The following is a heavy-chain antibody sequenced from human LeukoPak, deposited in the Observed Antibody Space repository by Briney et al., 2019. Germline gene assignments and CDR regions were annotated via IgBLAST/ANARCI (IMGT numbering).Heavy chain of an antibody. CDR1: GFTFSGSA. J-gene: IGHJ4*02. V-gene: IGHV3-73*01. CDR3: TRRPPVAGTSYFDY. D-gene: IGHD6-19*01. CDR2: IRSKANSYAT. Sequence: PGGSLRLSCAASGFTFSGSAMHWVRQASGKGLEWVGRIRSKANSYATAYAASVKGRFTISRDDSKNTAYLQMNSLKTEDTAVYYCTRRPPVAGTSYFDYWGQGTLVTVSS.